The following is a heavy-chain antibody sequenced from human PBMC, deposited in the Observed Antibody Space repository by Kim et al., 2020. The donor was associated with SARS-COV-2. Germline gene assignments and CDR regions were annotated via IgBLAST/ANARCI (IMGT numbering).Heavy chain of an antibody. CDR3: ARGTRRGIVLMVYDRNNWFDP. CDR2: IYYSGST. D-gene: IGHD2-8*01. CDR1: GGSISSYY. Sequence: SETLSLTCTVSGGSISSYYWSWIRQPPGKGLEWIGYIYYSGSTNYNPSLKSRVTISVDTSKNQFSLKLSSVTAADTAVYYCARGTRRGIVLMVYDRNNWFDPWGQGTLVTVSS. J-gene: IGHJ5*02. V-gene: IGHV4-59*13.